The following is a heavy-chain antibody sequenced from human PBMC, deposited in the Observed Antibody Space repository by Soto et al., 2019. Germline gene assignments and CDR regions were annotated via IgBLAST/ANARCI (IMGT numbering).Heavy chain of an antibody. CDR3: ARDPVLVRYFDWLLSLAEDACDI. CDR1: GFTFSSYS. V-gene: IGHV3-48*02. D-gene: IGHD3-9*01. Sequence: EVQLVESGGGLVQPGGSLRLSCAASGFTFSSYSMNWVRQAPGKGLEWVSYISSSSSTIYYADSVKGRFTISRDNAKNSLYLQMNSLRDEDTAVYYCARDPVLVRYFDWLLSLAEDACDIWGQGTMVTVSS. J-gene: IGHJ3*02. CDR2: ISSSSSTI.